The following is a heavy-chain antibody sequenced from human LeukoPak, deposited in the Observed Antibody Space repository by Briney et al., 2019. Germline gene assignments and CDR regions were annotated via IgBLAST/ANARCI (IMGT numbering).Heavy chain of an antibody. CDR2: ISSSSSYI. V-gene: IGHV3-21*01. J-gene: IGHJ5*02. D-gene: IGHD5-24*01. CDR1: GFTFSSYS. Sequence: GGSLRLSCAASGFTFSSYSMNWVRQAPGKGLEWVSSISSSSSYIYYADSVKGRFTISRDNAKNSLYLQMNSLRAEDTAVYYCARDVATISNWFDPWGQGTLVTVSS. CDR3: ARDVATISNWFDP.